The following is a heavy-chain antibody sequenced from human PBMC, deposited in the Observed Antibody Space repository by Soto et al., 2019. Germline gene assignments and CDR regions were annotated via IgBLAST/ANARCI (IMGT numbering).Heavy chain of an antibody. CDR3: ARARGRPYYYYGMDV. D-gene: IGHD2-15*01. CDR2: AIPLFGTS. Sequence: QEQLVQSGPEVKKPGSSVTVSCKASAGTFNNYAICWVRQAPGRGLEWMGGAIPLFGTSTSAQKFQGRVTITADRSTSTVYMEMTNLKSEDTALYYCARARGRPYYYYGMDVWGQGTTVTVSS. CDR1: AGTFNNYA. J-gene: IGHJ6*02. V-gene: IGHV1-69*06.